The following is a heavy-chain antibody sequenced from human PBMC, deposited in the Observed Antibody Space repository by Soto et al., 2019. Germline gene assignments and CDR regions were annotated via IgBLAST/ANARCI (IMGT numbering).Heavy chain of an antibody. CDR1: GYTFTSYD. V-gene: IGHV1-8*01. Sequence: ASVKVSCKASGYTFTSYDINWVRQATGQGLEWMGWMNPNSGNTGYAQKFQGRVTVTRNTSISTAYMELSSLRSEDTAVYYCASLWYYYDSSGYQDYGMDVWGQGTTVTVSS. CDR2: MNPNSGNT. D-gene: IGHD3-22*01. J-gene: IGHJ6*02. CDR3: ASLWYYYDSSGYQDYGMDV.